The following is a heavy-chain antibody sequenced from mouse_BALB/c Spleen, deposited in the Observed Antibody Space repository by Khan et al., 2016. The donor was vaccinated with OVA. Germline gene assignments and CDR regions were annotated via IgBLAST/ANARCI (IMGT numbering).Heavy chain of an antibody. CDR3: ARGNYYGYAMDY. CDR1: GYSITSNYA. CDR2: ISYSGTT. V-gene: IGHV3-2*02. Sequence: EVQLQESGPGLVKPSQSLSLTCTVTGYSITSNYAWNWIRQFPGNKLEWMGYISYSGTTSYNPSLKSRISINRDTSKNQFFLQLNSVTTDDTATXYCARGNYYGYAMDYWGQGTSVTVSS. D-gene: IGHD1-1*01. J-gene: IGHJ4*01.